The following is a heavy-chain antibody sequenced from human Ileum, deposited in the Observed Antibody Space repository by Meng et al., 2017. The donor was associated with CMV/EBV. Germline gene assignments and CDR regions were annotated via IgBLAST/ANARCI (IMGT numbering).Heavy chain of an antibody. D-gene: IGHD4-11*01. V-gene: IGHV3-30*02. CDR1: GFTFDSYG. CDR2: IWYHGEDQ. CDR3: VEEQSLTAGYYYGMDV. Sequence: GESLKISCAASGFTFDSYGMHWVRQAPGKGLEWVAFIWYHGEDQYYADSVKGRFTISRDNSKNTVSLQMNSLRVEDTAVYYCVEEQSLTAGYYYGMDVWGQGTTVTVSS. J-gene: IGHJ6*02.